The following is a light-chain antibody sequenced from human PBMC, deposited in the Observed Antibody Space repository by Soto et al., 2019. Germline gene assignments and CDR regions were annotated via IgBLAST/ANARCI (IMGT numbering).Light chain of an antibody. CDR2: KAS. V-gene: IGKV1-5*03. Sequence: DIQMTQSPSTLSGSVGDRVTITCRASQTISSWLAWYQQKPGKAPKLLIYKASTLKSGVPSRFSGSGSGKEFNLTISSLQPDDFATYYCQNYNSYSEAFGQGTKVELK. CDR1: QTISSW. CDR3: QNYNSYSEA. J-gene: IGKJ1*01.